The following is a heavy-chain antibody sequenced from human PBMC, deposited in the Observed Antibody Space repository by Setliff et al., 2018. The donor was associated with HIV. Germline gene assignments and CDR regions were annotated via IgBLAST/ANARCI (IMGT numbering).Heavy chain of an antibody. CDR1: GVSITTYY. V-gene: IGHV4-59*01. D-gene: IGHD2-2*01. J-gene: IGHJ5*02. CDR2: IYNSATT. Sequence: PSETLSLTCTVSGVSITTYYWSWIRQPPGKGLQWIGFIYNSATTNYNPSLKSRVTMSLDTSKNQLSLKLTSVTAADTAVYYCARGGTSSNWFRAWGQGTLVTVS. CDR3: ARGGTSSNWFRA.